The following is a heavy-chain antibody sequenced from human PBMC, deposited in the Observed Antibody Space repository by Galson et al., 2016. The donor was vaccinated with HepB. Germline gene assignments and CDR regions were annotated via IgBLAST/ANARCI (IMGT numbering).Heavy chain of an antibody. Sequence: SVKVSCKASGGTFSSYAISWVRQAPGQGLEWMGGIIPIFDTANYAQKFQNRVTIIADESTSTAYRELSSLRFEDTAVYYCAKSVYHYDTAGAGGFDPWGQGTLVTVSS. D-gene: IGHD3-22*01. V-gene: IGHV1-69*13. CDR1: GGTFSSYA. CDR3: AKSVYHYDTAGAGGFDP. CDR2: IIPIFDTA. J-gene: IGHJ5*02.